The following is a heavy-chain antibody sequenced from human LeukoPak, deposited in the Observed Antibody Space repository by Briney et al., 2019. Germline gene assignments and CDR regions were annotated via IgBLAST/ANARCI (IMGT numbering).Heavy chain of an antibody. CDR2: IWFDESKY. CDR3: ARVGSYYDMDV. CDR1: GFIFSNYG. J-gene: IGHJ6*02. D-gene: IGHD3-10*01. Sequence: GRSLRLSCAASGFIFSNYGMHWVRQAPGKGLEWVALIWFDESKYYNVDSVKGRFTISRDNAKNSLYLQMNNLRAEDTAVYYCARVGSYYDMDVWGQGTTVTVSS. V-gene: IGHV3-33*01.